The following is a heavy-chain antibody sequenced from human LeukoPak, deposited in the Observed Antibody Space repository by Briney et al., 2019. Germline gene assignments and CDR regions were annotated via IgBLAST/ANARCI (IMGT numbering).Heavy chain of an antibody. J-gene: IGHJ4*02. CDR1: GFTFSSYS. Sequence: GGSLRLSCAASGFTFSSYSMNWVRQAPGKGLEWVAFIRYDGSNKYYADSVKGRFAISRDNSKNTLYLQMNSLRAEDTAVYYCAKDVNIVVVPAATALDYWGQGTLVTVSS. CDR3: AKDVNIVVVPAATALDY. V-gene: IGHV3-30*02. CDR2: IRYDGSNK. D-gene: IGHD2-2*01.